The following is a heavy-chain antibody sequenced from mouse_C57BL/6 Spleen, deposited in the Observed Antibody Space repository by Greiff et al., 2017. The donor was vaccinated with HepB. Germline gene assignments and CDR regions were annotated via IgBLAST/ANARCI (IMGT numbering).Heavy chain of an antibody. J-gene: IGHJ1*03. Sequence: EVKLMESGGGLVQPKGSLKLSCAASGFSFNTYAMNWVRQAPGKGLEWVARIRSKSNNYATYYADSVKDRFTISRDDSESMLYLQMNNLKTEDTAMYYCVRQADGKRYFDVWGTGTTVTVSS. CDR1: GFSFNTYA. D-gene: IGHD2-1*01. V-gene: IGHV10-1*01. CDR2: IRSKSNNYAT. CDR3: VRQADGKRYFDV.